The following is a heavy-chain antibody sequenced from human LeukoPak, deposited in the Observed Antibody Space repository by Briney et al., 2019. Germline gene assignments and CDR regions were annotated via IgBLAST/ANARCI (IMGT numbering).Heavy chain of an antibody. D-gene: IGHD2-15*01. CDR3: GRGFRIVSRFDY. V-gene: IGHV4-34*01. Sequence: SETLSLTCAVYGGSFSVYYWSWIRQPPGKGLEWIGEINHSGSTNYNPSLKSRVTISVDTSKNQFSLKLSSVTAADAAVYYCGRGFRIVSRFDYWGQGTLVTVSS. CDR2: INHSGST. J-gene: IGHJ4*02. CDR1: GGSFSVYY.